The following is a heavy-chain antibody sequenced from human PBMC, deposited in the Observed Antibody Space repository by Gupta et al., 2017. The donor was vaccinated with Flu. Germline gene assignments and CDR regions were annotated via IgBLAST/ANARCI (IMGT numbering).Heavy chain of an antibody. J-gene: IGHJ4*02. Sequence: QVQLVEAGGGVVQPGGSLRLSCAASGFTFTSYGLHWVRQAPGKGREWVGMVWYDGSEKSYGDSAKGRFTISRDNSRSTISLQMNSLRDDDTAIYYCVRDRRANSGWYWRGGFDYWGQGALVTVSS. CDR2: VWYDGSEK. CDR1: GFTFTSYG. V-gene: IGHV3-33*01. D-gene: IGHD6-19*01. CDR3: VRDRRANSGWYWRGGFDY.